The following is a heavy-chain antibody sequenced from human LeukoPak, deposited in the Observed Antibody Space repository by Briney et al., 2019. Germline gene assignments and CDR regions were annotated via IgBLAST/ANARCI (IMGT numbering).Heavy chain of an antibody. CDR1: GGSISSYY. CDR3: ARGLLFAGNSYFDY. Sequence: SETLSLTCTVSGGSISSYYWSWIRQPPGKGLEWIGYIYYSGSTNYNPSLKSRVTISVDTSKNQFSLKLSSVTAADTAVYYCARGLLFAGNSYFDYWARESWSPSLQ. D-gene: IGHD4-23*01. J-gene: IGHJ4*02. CDR2: IYYSGST. V-gene: IGHV4-59*01.